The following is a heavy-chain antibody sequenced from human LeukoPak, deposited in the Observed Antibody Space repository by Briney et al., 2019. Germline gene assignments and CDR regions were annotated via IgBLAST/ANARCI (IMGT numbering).Heavy chain of an antibody. CDR1: GGSISSGDYY. CDR2: IYYSGST. J-gene: IGHJ4*02. V-gene: IGHV4-30-4*01. CDR3: ARVPRYSSSWYYFDY. Sequence: PSQTLSLTRTVSGGSISSGDYYWSWIRQPPGRGLEWIGYIYYSGSTYCNPSLKSRVTISVDTSKDQFSLKLSSVTAADTAVYYCARVPRYSSSWYYFDYWGQGTLVTVSS. D-gene: IGHD6-13*01.